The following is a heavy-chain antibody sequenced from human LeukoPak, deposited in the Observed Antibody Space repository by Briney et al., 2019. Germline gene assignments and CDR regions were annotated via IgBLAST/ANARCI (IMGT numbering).Heavy chain of an antibody. CDR2: ISAYNGNT. D-gene: IGHD4-17*01. J-gene: IGHJ5*02. CDR3: ARDQSATVTSGWFDP. V-gene: IGHV1-18*04. Sequence: ASVNVSCTASGYTFTSYGISWVRQAPGQGLEWMGWISAYNGNTNYAQKLQGRVTMTTDTSTSTAYMELRSLRSDDTAVYYCARDQSATVTSGWFDPWGQGTLVTVSS. CDR1: GYTFTSYG.